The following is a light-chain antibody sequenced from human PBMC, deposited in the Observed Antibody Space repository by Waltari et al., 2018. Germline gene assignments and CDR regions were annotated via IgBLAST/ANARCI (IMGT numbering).Light chain of an antibody. CDR2: DVS. Sequence: QSALTQPRSVSGSPGQSVTISCTGTSSDVGDYNYVSWYQQYPGKAPKLMIYDVSERPSGVPDSFAGFKSGNTASLTISGLQAEDEADYYCCSYAGRFIVYIFGTGTEVTVL. CDR3: CSYAGRFIVYI. J-gene: IGLJ1*01. CDR1: SSDVGDYNY. V-gene: IGLV2-11*01.